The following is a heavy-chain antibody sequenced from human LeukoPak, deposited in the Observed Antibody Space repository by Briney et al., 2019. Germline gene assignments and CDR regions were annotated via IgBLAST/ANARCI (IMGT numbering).Heavy chain of an antibody. CDR2: INPNSGGT. CDR1: GYTFTGYY. Sequence: GASVKVSCKASGYTFTGYYMHWVRQAPGQGLEWMGWINPNSGGTNYAQKFRGRVTMTRDTSISTAYMELSRLRSDDTAVYYCAKDYYYYDSSGYYSPWGQGTLVTVSS. V-gene: IGHV1-2*02. J-gene: IGHJ5*02. CDR3: AKDYYYYDSSGYYSP. D-gene: IGHD3-22*01.